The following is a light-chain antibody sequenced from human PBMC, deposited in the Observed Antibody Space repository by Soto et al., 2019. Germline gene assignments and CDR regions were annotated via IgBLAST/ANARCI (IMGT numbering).Light chain of an antibody. CDR3: YSYAGQSLYV. CDR2: DVT. V-gene: IGLV2-23*02. CDR1: SSDVGSYNF. Sequence: QSALTQPASVSGSPGQSITISCTGTSSDVGSYNFVSWFQQHPGKVPKLMIYDVTKRPSGVSDRFSGSKSGNTASLTISGLQAEDEADYYCYSYAGQSLYVFGTGTQLTVL. J-gene: IGLJ1*01.